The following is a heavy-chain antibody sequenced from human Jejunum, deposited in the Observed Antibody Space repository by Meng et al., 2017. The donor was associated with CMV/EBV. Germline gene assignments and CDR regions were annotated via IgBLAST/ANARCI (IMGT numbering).Heavy chain of an antibody. CDR2: ISAYNGNT. D-gene: IGHD1-26*01. Sequence: QAQLVQGGGEVKKPGASVKVSCKASVYTFTNYGITWVRQAPGQGLEWMGWISAYNGNTNYAQTLQGRLTMTTDTSTSTAYMELRSLRSDDTAVYYCARVEVGITSGDYWGQGTLVTVSS. CDR3: ARVEVGITSGDY. CDR1: VYTFTNYG. J-gene: IGHJ4*02. V-gene: IGHV1-18*01.